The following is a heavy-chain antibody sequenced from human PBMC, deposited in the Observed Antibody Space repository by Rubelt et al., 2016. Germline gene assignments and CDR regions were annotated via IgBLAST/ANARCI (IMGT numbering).Heavy chain of an antibody. CDR1: GYTFTGYY. CDR2: IIPIFGTA. V-gene: IGHV1-69*01. Sequence: QVQLVQSGAEVKKPGASVKVSCKASGYTFTGYYMHWVRQAPGQGLEWMGGIIPIFGTANDAQKFQGRVTITADESTSTAYMELSSLRSEDTAVYYCARDNPPDYYYYGMDVWGQGTTVTVSS. CDR3: ARDNPPDYYYYGMDV. D-gene: IGHD1-14*01. J-gene: IGHJ6*02.